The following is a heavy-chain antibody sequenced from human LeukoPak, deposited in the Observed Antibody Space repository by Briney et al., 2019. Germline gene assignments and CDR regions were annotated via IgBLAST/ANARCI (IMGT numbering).Heavy chain of an antibody. J-gene: IGHJ3*02. CDR3: ATIYYDSGNYSYVRDVFDI. Sequence: ASVKVSCKVSGYTLTELSMHWVRQAPGKGLEWMGGFDPEDGETIYAQKFQGRVTMTEDTSTDTAYMELSSLRSEDTAMYYCATIYYDSGNYSYVRDVFDIWGQGTMVIMSS. CDR2: FDPEDGET. D-gene: IGHD3-10*02. V-gene: IGHV1-24*01. CDR1: GYTLTELS.